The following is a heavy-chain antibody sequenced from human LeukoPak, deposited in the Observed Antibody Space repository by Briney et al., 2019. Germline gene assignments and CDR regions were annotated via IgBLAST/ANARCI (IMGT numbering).Heavy chain of an antibody. Sequence: SETLSLTCTVSGGSISSYYWSWIRQPAGKGPEWIGRIYTSGSTNYNPSLKSRVTMSVDTSKNQFSLKLSSVTAADTAVYYCARESFWRWEPRYYYYMDVWGKGTTVTVSS. J-gene: IGHJ6*03. D-gene: IGHD3-3*01. CDR1: GGSISSYY. CDR2: IYTSGST. CDR3: ARESFWRWEPRYYYYMDV. V-gene: IGHV4-4*07.